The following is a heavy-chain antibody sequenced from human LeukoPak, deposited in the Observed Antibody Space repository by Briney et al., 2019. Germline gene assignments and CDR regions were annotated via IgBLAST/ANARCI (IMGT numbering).Heavy chain of an antibody. CDR1: GYTFTTYY. D-gene: IGHD3-16*01. Sequence: ASVKVSCKASGYTFTTYYMHWVRQAPGQGLEWMGIINPSGGSTSYAQKFQGRVTVTRDMSTSTVYMELSSLRSEDTSVYYCARGGGRSTEGGVWFYYYYMDVWARGPRSPSP. CDR2: INPSGGST. CDR3: ARGGGRSTEGGVWFYYYYMDV. J-gene: IGHJ6*03. V-gene: IGHV1-46*01.